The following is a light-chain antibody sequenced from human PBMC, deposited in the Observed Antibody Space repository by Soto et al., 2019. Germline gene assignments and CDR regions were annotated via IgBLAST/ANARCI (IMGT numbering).Light chain of an antibody. CDR2: EVS. Sequence: QSALTQPASVSGSPGQSITSSCIGTISDVGGYDYVSWYQQHPGKAPKVIIYEVSHRPSGVSYRFSGSKSGNTASLTISGLQAEDEADYYCSSYTDSSGRVFGGGTKLTVL. J-gene: IGLJ3*02. CDR1: ISDVGGYDY. V-gene: IGLV2-14*01. CDR3: SSYTDSSGRV.